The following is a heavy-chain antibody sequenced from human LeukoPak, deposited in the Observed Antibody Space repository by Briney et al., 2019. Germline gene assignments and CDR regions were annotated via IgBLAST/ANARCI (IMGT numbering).Heavy chain of an antibody. J-gene: IGHJ5*02. CDR3: ARDYYYGSGSSRWFDP. V-gene: IGHV1-46*01. CDR2: INPSGGST. Sequence: ASVKVSCKASGYTFTSYYMHWVRQAPGQGLEWMGIINPSGGSTSYAQKFQGRVTMTRDTSTSTVYMELSSLRSEDTAVYYCARDYYYGSGSSRWFDPWGQGTLVTVSS. CDR1: GYTFTSYY. D-gene: IGHD3-10*01.